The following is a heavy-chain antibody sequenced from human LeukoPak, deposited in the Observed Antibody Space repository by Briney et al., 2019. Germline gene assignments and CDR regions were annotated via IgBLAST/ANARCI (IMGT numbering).Heavy chain of an antibody. CDR2: IYPGDSDT. V-gene: IGHV5-51*01. CDR1: GYGFTSYW. CDR3: ARHPQQLVPFDY. Sequence: GESLKSSCNGSGYGFTSYWIGWVRQMRRKGLEWMGIIYPGDSDTRYSPSFQGQVTISADKSITTAYLQWSSLKASDTAMYYCARHPQQLVPFDYWGQGTLVTVSS. D-gene: IGHD6-13*01. J-gene: IGHJ4*02.